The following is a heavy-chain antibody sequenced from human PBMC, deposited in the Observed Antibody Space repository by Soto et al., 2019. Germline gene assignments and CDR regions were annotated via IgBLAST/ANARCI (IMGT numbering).Heavy chain of an antibody. D-gene: IGHD1-26*01. V-gene: IGHV1-3*05. J-gene: IGHJ6*02. CDR1: GYTFTSYA. CDR3: AGSATTADYYYGMDV. Sequence: QVQLVQSGAEEKKPGASVKVSCKASGYTFTSYAMHWVRQAPGQRLEWMGWINAGNGNTKYSQKFQGRGTITRDTPASTAYMALSSLRSEAPAVYYCAGSATTADYYYGMDVWGQGTTVTVSS. CDR2: INAGNGNT.